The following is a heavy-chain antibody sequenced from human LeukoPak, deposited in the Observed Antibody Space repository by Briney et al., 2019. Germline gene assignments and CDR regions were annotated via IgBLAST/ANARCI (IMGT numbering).Heavy chain of an antibody. D-gene: IGHD3-22*01. Sequence: PSETLSLTCAVSGGSISSSNWWSWVRQPPGKGLEWIGEIYHSGSTNYNPSLKSRVTISVDKSKNQFSLKLSSVTAADTAVYYCARDSRYYYDSSGLDDAFDIWGQGTMVTVSS. V-gene: IGHV4-4*02. CDR2: IYHSGST. CDR1: GGSISSSNW. J-gene: IGHJ3*02. CDR3: ARDSRYYYDSSGLDDAFDI.